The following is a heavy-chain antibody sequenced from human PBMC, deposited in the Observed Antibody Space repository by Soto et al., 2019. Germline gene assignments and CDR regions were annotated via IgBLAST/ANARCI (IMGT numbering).Heavy chain of an antibody. CDR2: ISYDGSNK. D-gene: IGHD6-19*01. CDR3: ARDPPDSSGLAYYFDY. V-gene: IGHV3-30-3*01. Sequence: QVQLVESGGGVVQPGRSLRLSCAASGFTFSSYAMHWVRQAPGKGLEWVAVISYDGSNKYYADSVKGRFTISRDNSKNPLYLQMNRLRGEETAVYYCARDPPDSSGLAYYFDYWGQGTLVTVSS. CDR1: GFTFSSYA. J-gene: IGHJ4*02.